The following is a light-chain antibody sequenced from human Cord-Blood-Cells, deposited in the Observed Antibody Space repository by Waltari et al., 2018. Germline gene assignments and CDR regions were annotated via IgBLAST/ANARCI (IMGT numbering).Light chain of an antibody. Sequence: DIVMTQSPDSLAVSLGERATINLKSSQSVLYSSNNKNYLAWYQQKPGQPPKLLIYWASTRESGVPDRFSGSGSGTDFTLTISSLQAEDVAVYYCQQYYSTPPTFGQGTKVEIK. CDR3: QQYYSTPPT. CDR2: WAS. J-gene: IGKJ1*01. V-gene: IGKV4-1*01. CDR1: QSVLYSSNNKNY.